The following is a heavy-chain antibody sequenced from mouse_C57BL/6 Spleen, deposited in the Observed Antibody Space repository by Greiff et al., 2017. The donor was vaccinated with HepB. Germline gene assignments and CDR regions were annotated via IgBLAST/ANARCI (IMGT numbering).Heavy chain of an antibody. J-gene: IGHJ4*01. CDR3: TRLGLRGAMDY. CDR1: GYTFTDYE. D-gene: IGHD1-1*01. Sequence: VKLQESGAELVRPGASVTLSCKASGYTFTDYEMHWVKQTPVHGLEWIGAIDPETGGTAYNQKFKGKAILTADKSSSTAYMELRSLTSEDSAVYYCTRLGLRGAMDYWGQGTSVTVSS. V-gene: IGHV1-15*01. CDR2: IDPETGGT.